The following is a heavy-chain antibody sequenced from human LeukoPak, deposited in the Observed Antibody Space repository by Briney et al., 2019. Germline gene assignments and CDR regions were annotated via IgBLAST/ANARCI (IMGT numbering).Heavy chain of an antibody. J-gene: IGHJ4*02. V-gene: IGHV1-8*02. D-gene: IGHD6-13*01. Sequence: GASVKVSCKASGYTFTGYYMHWVRQAPGQGLEWMGWMNPNSGNTGYAQKFQGRVTMTRNTSISTAYMELSSLRSEDTAVYYCARALFIAAAGNIGLGYWGQGTLVTVSS. CDR2: MNPNSGNT. CDR1: GYTFTGYY. CDR3: ARALFIAAAGNIGLGY.